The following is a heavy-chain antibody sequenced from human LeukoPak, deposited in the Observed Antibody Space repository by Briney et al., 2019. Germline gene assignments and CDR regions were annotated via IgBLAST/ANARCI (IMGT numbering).Heavy chain of an antibody. CDR3: ASYGIAAPEAFDI. Sequence: GASVKVSCKASGYPFTSYAMNWVRQAPGQGLEWMGWINTNTGNPTYAQGFTGRFVFSLDTSVSTAYLQISSLKAEDTAVYYCASYGIAAPEAFDIWGQGTMVTVSS. V-gene: IGHV7-4-1*02. CDR2: INTNTGNP. D-gene: IGHD6-13*01. J-gene: IGHJ3*02. CDR1: GYPFTSYA.